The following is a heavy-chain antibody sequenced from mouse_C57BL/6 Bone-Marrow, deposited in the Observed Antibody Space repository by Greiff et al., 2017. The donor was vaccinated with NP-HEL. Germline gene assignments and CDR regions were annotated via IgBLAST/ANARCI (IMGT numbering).Heavy chain of an antibody. Sequence: EVKLMESGGDLVKPGGSLKLSCAASGFTFSSYGMSWVRQTPDKRLEWVATISSGGSYTYYPDSVKGRFTISRDNAKNTLYLQMSSLKSEDTAMYYCARQSGTGWYFDVWGTGTTVTVSS. J-gene: IGHJ1*03. V-gene: IGHV5-6*01. CDR2: ISSGGSYT. CDR1: GFTFSSYG. CDR3: ARQSGTGWYFDV. D-gene: IGHD3-3*01.